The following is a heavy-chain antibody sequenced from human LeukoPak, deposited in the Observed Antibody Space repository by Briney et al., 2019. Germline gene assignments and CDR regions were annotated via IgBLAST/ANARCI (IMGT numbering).Heavy chain of an antibody. Sequence: GGSLRLSCEASGFTFSSYWMHWAPQGPGKGLVWVARIKSDVSSTDYADSVKGRFTISRDNAKNKLYLQMNSLRAEDTGVYYCTTIRPDYWGQGTLVTVSS. CDR2: IKSDVSST. CDR3: TTIRPDY. V-gene: IGHV3-74*01. D-gene: IGHD5-12*01. CDR1: GFTFSSYW. J-gene: IGHJ4*02.